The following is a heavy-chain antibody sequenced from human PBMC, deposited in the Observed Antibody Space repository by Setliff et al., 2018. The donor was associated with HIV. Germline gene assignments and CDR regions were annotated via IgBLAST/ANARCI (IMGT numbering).Heavy chain of an antibody. CDR1: GFTFSNYC. CDR3: ARDPVATIPRGFDI. Sequence: GGSLRLSCTVSGFTFSNYCMNWVRQAPGKGLEWVSYISSSSSTIYYADSVKGRFTISRDSAHNSLYLQMNSLRVDDTAVYYCARDPVATIPRGFDIWGQGTMVTVSS. V-gene: IGHV3-48*04. CDR2: ISSSSSTI. J-gene: IGHJ3*02. D-gene: IGHD5-12*01.